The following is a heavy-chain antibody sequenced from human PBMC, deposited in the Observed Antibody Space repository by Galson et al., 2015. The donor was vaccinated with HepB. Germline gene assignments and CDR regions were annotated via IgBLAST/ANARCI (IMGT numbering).Heavy chain of an antibody. V-gene: IGHV3-64D*06. CDR3: VKDVGGAGAH. Sequence: SLRLSCAASGFTFGSFAMHWVRQAPGKGLEYVSVVSPVGDNTYYAGSVRGRFTISRDNSRNTVYLQMSRMRAEDTAVYFCVKDVGGAGAHWGQGTLVTVSS. CDR2: VSPVGDNT. CDR1: GFTFGSFA. J-gene: IGHJ4*02. D-gene: IGHD1-26*01.